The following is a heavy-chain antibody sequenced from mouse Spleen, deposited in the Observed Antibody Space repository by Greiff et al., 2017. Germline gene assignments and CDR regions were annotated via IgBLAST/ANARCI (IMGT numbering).Heavy chain of an antibody. V-gene: IGHV1-69*01. J-gene: IGHJ1*01. CDR1: GYTFTSYW. CDR3: ARAGSYWYFDV. D-gene: IGHD4-1*01. Sequence: QVQLQQPGAELVMPGASVKLSCKASGYTFTSYWMHWVKQRPGQGLEWIGEIDPSDSYTNYNQKFKGKATLTVDKSSSTAYMQLSSLTSEGSAVYYCARAGSYWYFDVWGAGTTVTVSS. CDR2: IDPSDSYT.